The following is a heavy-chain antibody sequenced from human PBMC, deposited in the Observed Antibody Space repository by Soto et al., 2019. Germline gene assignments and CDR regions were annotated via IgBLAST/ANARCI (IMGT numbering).Heavy chain of an antibody. J-gene: IGHJ4*02. Sequence: QSQTLSLTCAVYGGSFSGYYWSWIRQPPGKGLEWIGEINHSGSTNYNPSLKSRVTISVDTSKNQFSLKLSSVTAADTAVYYCARGRGGIFQRIGHDYGGNRRGYFDYWGQGTLVTVSS. CDR3: ARGRGGIFQRIGHDYGGNRRGYFDY. CDR1: GGSFSGYY. D-gene: IGHD4-17*01. CDR2: INHSGST. V-gene: IGHV4-34*01.